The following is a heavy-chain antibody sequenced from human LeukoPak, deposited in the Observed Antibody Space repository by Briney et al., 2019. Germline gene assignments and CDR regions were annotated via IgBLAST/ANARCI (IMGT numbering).Heavy chain of an antibody. J-gene: IGHJ4*02. CDR2: INWNGGST. Sequence: GSLRLSCAASGFTFSSYGMHWVRQAPGKGLEWVSGINWNGGSTGYADSVKGRFTISRDNAKNSLYLQMNSLRVEDTALYHCARVKGYGVDGWVDYWGQGTLVTVSS. CDR1: GFTFSSYG. D-gene: IGHD4-17*01. CDR3: ARVKGYGVDGWVDY. V-gene: IGHV3-20*01.